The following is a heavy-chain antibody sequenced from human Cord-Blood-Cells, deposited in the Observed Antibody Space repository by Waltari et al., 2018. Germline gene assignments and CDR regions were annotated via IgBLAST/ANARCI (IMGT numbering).Heavy chain of an antibody. J-gene: IGHJ5*02. CDR2: ISGSGGST. D-gene: IGHD5-18*01. V-gene: IGHV3-23*01. Sequence: EVQLLESGGGLVQPGGSLRLSCAASVFTFSSYAMSWFRQAPGKGLEWVSAISGSGGSTYYADSVKGRFTISRDNSKNTLYLQMNSLRAEDTAVYYCAKVVSLYSWYWFDPWGQGTLVTVSS. CDR1: VFTFSSYA. CDR3: AKVVSLYSWYWFDP.